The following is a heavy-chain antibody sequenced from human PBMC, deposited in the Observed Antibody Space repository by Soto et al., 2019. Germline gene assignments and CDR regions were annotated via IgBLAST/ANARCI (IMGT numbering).Heavy chain of an antibody. J-gene: IGHJ4*02. V-gene: IGHV5-51*01. CDR1: GYTFTHYW. CDR3: AVPGITADGTFDY. D-gene: IGHD6-25*01. CDR2: IYPGDSDT. Sequence: GESLKISCQASGYTFTHYWIGWVRQMPGKGLEGMGIIYPGDSDTRYSPSFQGKVTISAAKSLTPAYVQWSSLKASDTAKYYCAVPGITADGTFDYWGQGT.